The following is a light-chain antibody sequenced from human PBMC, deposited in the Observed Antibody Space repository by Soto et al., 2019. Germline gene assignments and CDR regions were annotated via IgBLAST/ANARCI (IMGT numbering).Light chain of an antibody. CDR3: QQYKSYPIT. CDR1: QGISSW. J-gene: IGKJ5*01. Sequence: DIQMTQSPSSVSASVGDRVTITCRASQGISSWLAWYKQKPGKAPKPLIYGASSLQNGVPSKFSGSGYGTDFTLTISRLQPEDFATDYGQQYKSYPITFGQGTRLEIK. CDR2: GAS. V-gene: IGKV1D-16*01.